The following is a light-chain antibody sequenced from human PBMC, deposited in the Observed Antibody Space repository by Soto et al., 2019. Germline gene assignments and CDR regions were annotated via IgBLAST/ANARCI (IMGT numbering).Light chain of an antibody. Sequence: EIVLTQSPVTLSLSPGERATLSCRASQSVSRYLAWYQQKPDQAPRLLIYDAFNRATGIPARFSGSGSGTDFTLTISSLQPEDLATYYCLQDYNYPWTFGQGTKVDIK. CDR2: DAF. CDR1: QSVSRY. V-gene: IGKV3-11*01. CDR3: LQDYNYPWT. J-gene: IGKJ1*01.